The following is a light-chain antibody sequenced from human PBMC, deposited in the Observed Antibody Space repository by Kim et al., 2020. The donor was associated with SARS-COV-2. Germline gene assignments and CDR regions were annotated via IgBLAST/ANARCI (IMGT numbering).Light chain of an antibody. CDR1: SSSIVADSD. J-gene: IGLJ1*01. CDR2: GDT. V-gene: IGLV1-40*01. Sequence: GVTISCTGSSSSIVADSDVDWHQHLPGTAPNLLIFGDTTRASGVPGRFSGSKSGTSASLAITGLQAEDEGDYYCHSYDSGLTGYVFGSGTKVTVL. CDR3: HSYDSGLTGYV.